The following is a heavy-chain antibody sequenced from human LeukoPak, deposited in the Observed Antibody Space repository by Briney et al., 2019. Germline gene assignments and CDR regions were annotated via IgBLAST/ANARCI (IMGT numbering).Heavy chain of an antibody. CDR3: VRDGEGLAISVNYWFDL. CDR1: GYTFTSYY. J-gene: IGHJ5*02. V-gene: IGHV1-46*01. D-gene: IGHD3-10*01. CDR2: INPSGGST. Sequence: GASVKVSCKASGYTFTSYYMHWVRQAPGQGLEWMGIINPSGGSTSYAQKFQGRVTMTRDTSTSTVYMELSSLRSEDTAVDYCVRDGEGLAISVNYWFDLWGQGTLVTVSS.